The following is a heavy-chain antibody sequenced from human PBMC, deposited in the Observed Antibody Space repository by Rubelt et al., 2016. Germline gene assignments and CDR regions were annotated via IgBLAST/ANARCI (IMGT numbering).Heavy chain of an antibody. J-gene: IGHJ6*02. D-gene: IGHD3-22*01. CDR2: LDWDDDE. V-gene: IGHV2-70*15. CDR3: ARILLPDYYDSSGGMDV. CDR1: GFSLSTSGMC. Sequence: QVTLRESGPALVKPTQTLTLTCTFSGFSLSTSGMCVSWIRQPPRKALEWLARLDWDDDEYYSTYLKTRLTISKDTSKNQVVRTMTNMDPVDTATYYCARILLPDYYDSSGGMDVWGQGTTVTVSS.